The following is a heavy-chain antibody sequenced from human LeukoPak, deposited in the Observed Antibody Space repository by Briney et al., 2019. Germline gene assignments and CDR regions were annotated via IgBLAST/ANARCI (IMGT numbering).Heavy chain of an antibody. CDR1: GGSISSGGYY. D-gene: IGHD3-3*01. CDR2: IYYSGST. J-gene: IGHJ4*02. CDR3: GASGYYNYFDY. V-gene: IGHV4-31*03. Sequence: SETLSLTRTVSGGSISSGGYYWSWIRQHPGKGLEWIGYIYYSGSTYYNPSLKSRVTISVDTSKNQFSLKLSSVTAADTAVYYCGASGYYNYFDYWGQGTLVTVSS.